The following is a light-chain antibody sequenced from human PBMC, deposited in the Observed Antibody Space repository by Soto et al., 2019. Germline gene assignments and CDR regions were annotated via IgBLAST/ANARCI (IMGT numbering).Light chain of an antibody. Sequence: EIVLTQSPATLSLSPGERATLSCRASQSVSSDLAWYQQKPGQAPRLLIYDASNRATGISARFSGSGSGTDFTLTISGLEPEDFAVYYCQQRRNWPFTFAGGTKVDIK. V-gene: IGKV3-11*01. CDR2: DAS. J-gene: IGKJ4*01. CDR1: QSVSSD. CDR3: QQRRNWPFT.